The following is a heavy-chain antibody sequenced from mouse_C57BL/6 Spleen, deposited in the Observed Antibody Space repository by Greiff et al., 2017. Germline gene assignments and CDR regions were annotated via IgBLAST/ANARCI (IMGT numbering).Heavy chain of an antibody. CDR3: ARGAVNAWDY. CDR2: IDPSDSYT. CDR1: GYTFTSYW. V-gene: IGHV1-59*01. J-gene: IGHJ4*01. Sequence: LQQPGTSVKLSCKASGYTFTSYWMHWVKQRPGQGLEWIGVIDPSDSYTNYNQKFKGKATLTVDTSSSTAYMQLSSLTSEDSAVYYCARGAVNAWDYWGQGTSVTVSS.